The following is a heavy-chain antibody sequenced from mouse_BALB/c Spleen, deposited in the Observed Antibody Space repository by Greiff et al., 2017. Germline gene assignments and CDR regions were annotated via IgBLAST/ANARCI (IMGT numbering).Heavy chain of an antibody. CDR2: ISSGGSYT. D-gene: IGHD1-1*01. J-gene: IGHJ4*01. CDR1: GFTFSSYG. Sequence: EVKVVESGGDLVKPGGSLKLSCAASGFTFSSYGMSWVRQTPDKRLEWVATISSGGSYTYYPDSVKGRFNISRDNAKNTLYLQMSSLKSEDTAMYYCARHTGVAKGAMDYWGEGTSVTVSS. CDR3: ARHTGVAKGAMDY. V-gene: IGHV5-6*01.